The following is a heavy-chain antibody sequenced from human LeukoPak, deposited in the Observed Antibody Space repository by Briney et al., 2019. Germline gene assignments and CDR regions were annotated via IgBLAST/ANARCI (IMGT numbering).Heavy chain of an antibody. V-gene: IGHV4-4*02. CDR3: ARHTRYYYGSGSLEQTGDFDY. CDR2: IYHSGST. J-gene: IGHJ4*02. CDR1: GGSISSSNW. Sequence: SGTLSLTCAVSGGSISSSNWWSWVRRPPGKGLEWIGEIYHSGSTNYNPSLKSRVTISVDKSKNQFSLKLSSVTAADTAVYYCARHTRYYYGSGSLEQTGDFDYWGQGTLVTVSS. D-gene: IGHD3-10*01.